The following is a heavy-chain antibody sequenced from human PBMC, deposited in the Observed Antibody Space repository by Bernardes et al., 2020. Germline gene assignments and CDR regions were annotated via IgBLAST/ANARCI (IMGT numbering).Heavy chain of an antibody. CDR2: IYYSGST. CDR1: GGSISSSSYY. Sequence: ETLSLTCTVSGGSISSSSYYWGWIRQPPGKGLEWIGSIYYSGSTYYNPSLKSRVTISVDTSKNQFSLKLSSVTAADTAVYYCARTQRGNQLLSAKRVVYFDYWGQGTLVTVSS. CDR3: ARTQRGNQLLSAKRVVYFDY. J-gene: IGHJ4*02. D-gene: IGHD2-2*01. V-gene: IGHV4-39*01.